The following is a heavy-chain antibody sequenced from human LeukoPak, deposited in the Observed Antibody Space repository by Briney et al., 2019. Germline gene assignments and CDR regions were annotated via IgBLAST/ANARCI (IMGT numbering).Heavy chain of an antibody. CDR1: GYTFTGYY. Sequence: ASVKVSCKASGYTFTGYYMHWVRQAPGQGLEWMGWINPNSGGTNYAQKFQGRVTMTRDTSISTAYMELSRLRSDDTAVYYCARVGGTRGGYLSYYYYMDVWGKGTTVTVSS. CDR2: INPNSGGT. J-gene: IGHJ6*03. D-gene: IGHD3-22*01. CDR3: ARVGGTRGGYLSYYYYMDV. V-gene: IGHV1-2*02.